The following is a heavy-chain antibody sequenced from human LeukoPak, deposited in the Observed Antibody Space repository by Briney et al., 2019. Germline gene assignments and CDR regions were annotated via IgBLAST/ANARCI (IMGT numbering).Heavy chain of an antibody. CDR1: GFTFSSYW. CDR3: ARDLVEMGYYYYGMDV. Sequence: PGGSLRLSCVASGFTFSSYWMAWVRQAPGKGLEWVAVISYDGSNKYYADSVKGRFTISRDNSKNTLYLQMNSLRAEDTAVYYCARDLVEMGYYYYGMDVWGQGTTVTVS. CDR2: ISYDGSNK. D-gene: IGHD2-21*01. J-gene: IGHJ6*02. V-gene: IGHV3-30*03.